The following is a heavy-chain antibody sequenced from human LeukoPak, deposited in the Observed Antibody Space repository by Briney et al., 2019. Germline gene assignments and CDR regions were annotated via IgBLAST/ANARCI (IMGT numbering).Heavy chain of an antibody. V-gene: IGHV3-48*04. CDR3: ARSNGLRYFDR. CDR1: GFTFSSYS. CDR2: ISSSSSTI. D-gene: IGHD2-8*01. J-gene: IGHJ4*02. Sequence: GGSLRLSCAASGFTFSSYSMNWVRQAPGKGLEWVSYISSSSSTIYYADSVKGRFTISRDNAKMSLYLQMNSLRVEDTAVYYCARSNGLRYFDRWGQGTLVTVSS.